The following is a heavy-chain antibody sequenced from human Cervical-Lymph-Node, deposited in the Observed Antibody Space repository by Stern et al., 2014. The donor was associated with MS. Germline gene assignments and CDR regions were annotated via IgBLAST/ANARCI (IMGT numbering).Heavy chain of an antibody. J-gene: IGHJ4*02. CDR1: GYKFSIYW. V-gene: IGHV5-51*01. Sequence: VQLVQSGAELIRPGESLKISCKGSGYKFSIYWIAWVRQVPGKGLEWMGIIYHGDSETRYSPSCQGQVTMSADKSTSTAYLQWSSLNASDTAMYFCARQTTAWASDVWGQGTLVTVSS. D-gene: IGHD1-14*01. CDR3: ARQTTAWASDV. CDR2: IYHGDSET.